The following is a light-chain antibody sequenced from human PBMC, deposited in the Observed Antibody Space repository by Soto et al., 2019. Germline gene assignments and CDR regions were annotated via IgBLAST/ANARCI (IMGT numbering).Light chain of an antibody. CDR1: QSLSSTY. CDR3: HQCDSSPWT. J-gene: IGKJ1*01. Sequence: EIVLTQSPGTLSLSRGERATLSCRASQSLSSTYLAWYQQKPGQAPRLLIYGASSRATGIPDRFSGSGSGTDFTLTISRLEPEDFAVFYCHQCDSSPWTFGQGTKV. V-gene: IGKV3-20*01. CDR2: GAS.